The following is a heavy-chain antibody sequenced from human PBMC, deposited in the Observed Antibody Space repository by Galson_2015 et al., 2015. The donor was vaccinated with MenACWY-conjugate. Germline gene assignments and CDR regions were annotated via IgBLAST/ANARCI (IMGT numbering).Heavy chain of an antibody. D-gene: IGHD2-21*01. V-gene: IGHV3-48*02. CDR1: GFTFSSNT. Sequence: SLRLSCAASGFTFSSNTMNWVRQAPGKGLEWVSSISSAGSSIYYADSVKGRFTISRDNAENSLYLQMNSLRDEDTAVYYCAKSLTILVYWGPGTLVTVSS. CDR2: ISSAGSSI. J-gene: IGHJ4*02. CDR3: AKSLTILVY.